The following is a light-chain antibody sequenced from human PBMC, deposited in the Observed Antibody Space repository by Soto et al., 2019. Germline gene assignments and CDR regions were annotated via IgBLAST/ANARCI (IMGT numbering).Light chain of an antibody. V-gene: IGKV1-39*01. J-gene: IGKJ1*01. CDR3: QQSYSNPPWT. CDR1: QSIRSY. Sequence: DIQLTQSPSSLSASVGDKVTITCRASQSIRSYLNWVQQKPGKAPKLLIYDASSLQTGVPSRFSGSGSGTDFSLTISSLQPEHFANYYCQQSYSNPPWTFGPGTKVDI. CDR2: DAS.